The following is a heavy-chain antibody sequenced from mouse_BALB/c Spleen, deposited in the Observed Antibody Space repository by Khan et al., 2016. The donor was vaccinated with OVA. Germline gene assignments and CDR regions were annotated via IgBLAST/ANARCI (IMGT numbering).Heavy chain of an antibody. V-gene: IGHV2-6-1*01. D-gene: IGHD2-10*01. Sequence: VQLVESGPGLVAPSQSLSITCTISGFSLTNYGVHWVRQPPGKGLEWLVVIWSDGSTTYNSALKSRLTITKDNSKSQVFLKMNSLQTDGTAMYFCARQPYYHYNIMDYWGQGTSVTVSS. J-gene: IGHJ4*01. CDR1: GFSLTNYG. CDR3: ARQPYYHYNIMDY. CDR2: IWSDGST.